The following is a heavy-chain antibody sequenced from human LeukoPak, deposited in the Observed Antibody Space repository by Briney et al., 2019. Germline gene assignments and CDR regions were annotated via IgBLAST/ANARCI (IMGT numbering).Heavy chain of an antibody. Sequence: ASVKVSCKASGGTFSSYAISWVRQAPGQGLEWMGRIIPIFGTANYAQKFQGRVTITADESTSTAYMELSSLRSEDTAVYYCARLEGSYYLDDAFDIWGQGTMVTVSS. V-gene: IGHV1-69*13. J-gene: IGHJ3*02. CDR3: ARLEGSYYLDDAFDI. CDR2: IIPIFGTA. CDR1: GGTFSSYA. D-gene: IGHD1-26*01.